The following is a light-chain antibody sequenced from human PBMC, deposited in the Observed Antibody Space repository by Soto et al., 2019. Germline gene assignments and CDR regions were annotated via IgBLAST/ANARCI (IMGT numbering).Light chain of an antibody. V-gene: IGLV2-23*02. CDR1: RSDVGTYNL. Sequence: QSVLTQPASVSGSPGQSITISCTGTRSDVGTYNLVSWYQQHPGKVPKLIIYEVFKRPSGISNRFSGSKSGNTASLTIARLQAEDDAFYQCGPNVGLNTDVFGTGTKLAVL. CDR3: GPNVGLNTDV. J-gene: IGLJ1*01. CDR2: EVF.